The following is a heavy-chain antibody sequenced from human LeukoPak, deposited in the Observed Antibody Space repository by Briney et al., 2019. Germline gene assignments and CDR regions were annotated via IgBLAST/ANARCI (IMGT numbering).Heavy chain of an antibody. Sequence: GGSLRLSCAASGFTFSTYNMNWVRQAPGKGLEWVSYISSSSSIIYYTDSVKGRFTISRDNAKNSLYLQMNSLRAEDTAVYYWARDTHLLIAAAADYWGQGTLVTVSS. CDR3: ARDTHLLIAAAADY. J-gene: IGHJ4*02. D-gene: IGHD6-13*01. V-gene: IGHV3-48*04. CDR2: ISSSSSII. CDR1: GFTFSTYN.